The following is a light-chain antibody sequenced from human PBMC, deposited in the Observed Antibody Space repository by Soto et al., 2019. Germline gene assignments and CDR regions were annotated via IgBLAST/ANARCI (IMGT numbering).Light chain of an antibody. J-gene: IGLJ2*01. CDR1: SSDVGRYKF. Sequence: QSALTQPASVSGSPGQSITISCTGTSSDVGRYKFVSWYQQHPGKDPKLIISDVSDRPSGISDRFSGSKSGITASLTISGLQAEDEALYYCSSFTDTNNPVIFGGGTKLTVL. V-gene: IGLV2-14*03. CDR3: SSFTDTNNPVI. CDR2: DVS.